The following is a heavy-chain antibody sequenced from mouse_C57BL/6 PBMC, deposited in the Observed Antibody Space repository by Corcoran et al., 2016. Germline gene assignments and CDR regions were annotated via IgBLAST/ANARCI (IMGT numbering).Heavy chain of an antibody. V-gene: IGHV3-6*01. J-gene: IGHJ1*03. CDR1: GYSITSGYY. D-gene: IGHD4-1*01. CDR2: ISYDGNN. Sequence: DVQLQESGPGLVKPSQSLSLTCSVTGYSITSGYYWNWIRQFPGNKLEWMGYISYDGNNNYNPSLKNRISITRDTSKNQFFLKLHSVTTEDTATYCCARDDWGGWYFDAGGTGTAVTVSA. CDR3: ARDDWGGWYFDA.